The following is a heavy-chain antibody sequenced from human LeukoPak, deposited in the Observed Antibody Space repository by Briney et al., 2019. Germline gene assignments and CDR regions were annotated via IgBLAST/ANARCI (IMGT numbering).Heavy chain of an antibody. CDR2: ISYDGSNK. Sequence: PGRSLRLSCAASGFTFSSYGMHWVRQAPGKGLEWVAVISYDGSNKYYADSVKGRFTISRDNSKNTLNLQMNSLRAEDTAVYYCAKDLGPLIRRGNGMDVWGQGTTVTVSS. CDR3: AKDLGPLIRRGNGMDV. CDR1: GFTFSSYG. D-gene: IGHD3-16*01. J-gene: IGHJ6*02. V-gene: IGHV3-30*18.